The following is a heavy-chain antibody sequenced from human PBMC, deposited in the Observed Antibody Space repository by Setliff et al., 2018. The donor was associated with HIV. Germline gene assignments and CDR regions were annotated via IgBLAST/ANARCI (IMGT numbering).Heavy chain of an antibody. J-gene: IGHJ6*03. CDR1: DDSVSTFY. Sequence: NPSETLSLTCTVSDDSVSTFYWNWIRQPPGKGLEWIGYTYYTGSTNYNPSLKSRVAMSVDSSNHQFSLKLSSVTAADTAVYYCVRGYCSSTTCYDDYYYMDVWGKGSTVTVSS. V-gene: IGHV4-59*02. CDR2: TYYTGST. CDR3: VRGYCSSTTCYDDYYYMDV. D-gene: IGHD2-2*01.